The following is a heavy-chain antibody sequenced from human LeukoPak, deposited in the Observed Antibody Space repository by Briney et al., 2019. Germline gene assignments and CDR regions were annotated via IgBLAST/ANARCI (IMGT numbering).Heavy chain of an antibody. D-gene: IGHD5-18*01. CDR3: ARASGGYSYYFDY. Sequence: GGSLRLSCAASGFTFSSYEMNWVRQVPGKGLEWVSYISSSGSTIYYADSVRGRFTISRDNAKNSLYLQMNSLRAEDTAVYYCARASGGYSYYFDYWGQGTLVTVSS. CDR1: GFTFSSYE. V-gene: IGHV3-48*03. J-gene: IGHJ4*02. CDR2: ISSSGSTI.